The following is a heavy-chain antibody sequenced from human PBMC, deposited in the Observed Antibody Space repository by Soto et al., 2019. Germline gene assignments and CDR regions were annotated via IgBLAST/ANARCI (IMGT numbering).Heavy chain of an antibody. CDR3: ASEWIQLWLSYFRDCSGGSCYLDWFDP. CDR2: IYYSGST. CDR1: GGSISSSSYY. V-gene: IGHV4-39*01. Sequence: SETLSLTCTVSGGSISSSSYYWGWIRQPPGKGLEWIGSIYYSGSTYYNPSLKSRVTISVDTSKNQFSLKLSSVTAADTAVYYCASEWIQLWLSYFRDCSGGSCYLDWFDPWGQGTLVTVSS. D-gene: IGHD2-15*01. J-gene: IGHJ5*02.